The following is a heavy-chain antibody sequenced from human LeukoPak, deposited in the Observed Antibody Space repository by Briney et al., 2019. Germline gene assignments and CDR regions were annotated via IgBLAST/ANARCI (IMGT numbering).Heavy chain of an antibody. CDR2: IKSDGSSI. D-gene: IGHD2-2*01. J-gene: IGHJ3*02. Sequence: QPGGSLRLSCVASGFTFSRYWMHWVRQAPGKGLVWVSRIKSDGSSISYADSVRGRFTISRDNAKSTLYLQMNSLRAEDTAVYYCATNTYADYVSVDIWGQGTMVTVSS. V-gene: IGHV3-74*01. CDR3: ATNTYADYVSVDI. CDR1: GFTFSRYW.